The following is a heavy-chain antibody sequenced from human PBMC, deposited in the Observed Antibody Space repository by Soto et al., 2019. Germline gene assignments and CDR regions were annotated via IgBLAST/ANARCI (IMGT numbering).Heavy chain of an antibody. CDR2: FDPEDGET. D-gene: IGHD6-6*01. J-gene: IGHJ3*02. CDR3: ATVGFEYSSSYDAFDI. Sequence: ASVKVSCKVSGYTLTELSMHWVRQAPGKGLEWMGGFDPEDGETIYAQKFQGRVTMTEDTSTDTAYMELSSLRSEDTAVYYWATVGFEYSSSYDAFDIWGQGTMVTVSS. V-gene: IGHV1-24*01. CDR1: GYTLTELS.